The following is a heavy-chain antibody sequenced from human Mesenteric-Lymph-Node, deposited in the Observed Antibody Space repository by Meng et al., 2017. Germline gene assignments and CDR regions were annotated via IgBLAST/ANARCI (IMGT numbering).Heavy chain of an antibody. D-gene: IGHD7-27*01. CDR1: GFTFTSYE. CDR2: ISGSGGST. Sequence: GESLKISCAASGFTFTSYEMNWVRQAPGKGLEWVSAISGSGGSTYYADSVKGRFTISRDNAKSSLDLQMTSLRAEDTAVYYCTRDRAWGRTDYWGQGTLVTVSS. V-gene: IGHV3-23*01. J-gene: IGHJ4*02. CDR3: TRDRAWGRTDY.